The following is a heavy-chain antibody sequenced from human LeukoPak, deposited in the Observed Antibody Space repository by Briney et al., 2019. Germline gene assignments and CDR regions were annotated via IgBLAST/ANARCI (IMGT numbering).Heavy chain of an antibody. D-gene: IGHD2/OR15-2a*01. Sequence: GGSLRLSCVASGFTFRDSYMNWIRQAPGKGLEWISYITSSGTTMYYADSVRGRFTISRDNAKNSLHLQMNSLRDEDTAVYYCARDGFLAPGTFDYWGQGTLVTVSS. J-gene: IGHJ4*02. V-gene: IGHV3-11*04. CDR2: ITSSGTTM. CDR3: ARDGFLAPGTFDY. CDR1: GFTFRDSY.